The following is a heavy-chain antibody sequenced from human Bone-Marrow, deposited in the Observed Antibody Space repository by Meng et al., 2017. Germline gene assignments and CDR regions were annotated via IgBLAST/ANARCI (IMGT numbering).Heavy chain of an antibody. V-gene: IGHV3-23*01. D-gene: IGHD4-17*01. Sequence: GESLKISCAASGFTFSSYAMSWVRQAPGKGLEWVSAISGSGGSTYYADSVKGRFTISRDNSKNTLYLQMNSLRAEDTAVYYCARDRETPGHYAIDYWGQGTLVTGSS. CDR3: ARDRETPGHYAIDY. CDR2: ISGSGGST. J-gene: IGHJ4*02. CDR1: GFTFSSYA.